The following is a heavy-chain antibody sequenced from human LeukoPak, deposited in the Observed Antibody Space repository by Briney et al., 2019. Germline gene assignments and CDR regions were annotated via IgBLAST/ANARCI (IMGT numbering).Heavy chain of an antibody. J-gene: IGHJ4*01. CDR1: GFTFSSYG. CDR2: IWYDGSKT. D-gene: IGHD2-15*01. CDR3: ARYNTGWSDY. V-gene: IGHV3-33*01. Sequence: GGSLRLSCAASGFTFSSYGMHWVRQAPGKGLEWVAVIWYDGSKTYYADSVKGRFTISRDNSKNTLWLQMSSLRDDDTAVYYCARYNTGWSDYWGQGALVTVSS.